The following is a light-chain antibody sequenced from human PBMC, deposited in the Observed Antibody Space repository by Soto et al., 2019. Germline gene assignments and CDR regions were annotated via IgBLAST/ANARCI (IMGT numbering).Light chain of an antibody. J-gene: IGLJ1*01. V-gene: IGLV1-51*02. Sequence: QSVLTQPPSVSAAPGQKVTISCSGSSSNIGNNYVSWYQQFPGTAPKVLIYEDHTRPSGIPDRFSGSKSGTSATLGITGLQAGDEADDYCETWYTSLSASVFGTGTKLTVL. CDR2: EDH. CDR1: SSNIGNNY. CDR3: ETWYTSLSASV.